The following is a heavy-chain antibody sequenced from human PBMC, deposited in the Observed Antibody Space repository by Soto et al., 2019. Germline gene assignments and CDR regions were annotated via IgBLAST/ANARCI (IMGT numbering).Heavy chain of an antibody. CDR2: IYSGGST. Sequence: EVQLVESGGGLVQPGGSLRLSCAASGFTVSSNYMSWVRQAPGKGLEWVSVIYSGGSTYYADSLKGRFTISRDNSKNTLYLQMNSLRAEDTAVYYCARGSYSGYDSTFDYWGQGTLVTVSS. CDR3: ARGSYSGYDSTFDY. CDR1: GFTVSSNY. V-gene: IGHV3-66*01. J-gene: IGHJ4*02. D-gene: IGHD5-12*01.